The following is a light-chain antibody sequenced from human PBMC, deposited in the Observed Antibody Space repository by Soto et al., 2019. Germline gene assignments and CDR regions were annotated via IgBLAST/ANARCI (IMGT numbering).Light chain of an antibody. Sequence: EIVLTQSPATLSLSPGERATLSCGARQSVRSNDLAWYQQKPGLAPRLLIYEASIRAAGIPDRFSGSGSGTDITLSISRLETGDFAVDYFHQYCSSPPWTFRQGTNVELQ. CDR1: QSVRSND. CDR3: HQYCSSPPWT. J-gene: IGKJ1*01. CDR2: EAS. V-gene: IGKV3D-20*01.